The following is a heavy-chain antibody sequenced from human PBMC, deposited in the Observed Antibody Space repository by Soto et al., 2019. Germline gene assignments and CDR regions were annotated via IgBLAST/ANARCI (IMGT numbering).Heavy chain of an antibody. V-gene: IGHV3-23*01. D-gene: IGHD6-13*01. CDR1: GFTFSSYP. J-gene: IGHJ4*02. CDR3: ATRAAGQQLRYFDY. CDR2: IGTTSGNT. Sequence: EVQLLESGGGLVQPGGSLRLSCAASGFTFSSYPMRWVRQAPGKGLEWVSTIGTTSGNTYYADSVKGRFTISRDNAKNTLYLQMNSLRAEDTALYYCATRAAGQQLRYFDYWGQGTLVTVSS.